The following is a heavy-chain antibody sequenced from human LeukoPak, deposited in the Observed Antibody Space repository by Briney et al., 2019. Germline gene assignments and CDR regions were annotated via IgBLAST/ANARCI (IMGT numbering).Heavy chain of an antibody. D-gene: IGHD3-3*01. V-gene: IGHV4-59*01. CDR1: GGSISSYY. J-gene: IGHJ4*02. Sequence: SETLSLTCTVPGGSISSYYWSWIRQPPGKGLEWIGYIYYSGSTNYNPSLKSRVTISVDTSKNQFSLKLSSVTAADTAVYYCARVLRDFWSGYYTDSLFDYWGQGTLVTVSS. CDR2: IYYSGST. CDR3: ARVLRDFWSGYYTDSLFDY.